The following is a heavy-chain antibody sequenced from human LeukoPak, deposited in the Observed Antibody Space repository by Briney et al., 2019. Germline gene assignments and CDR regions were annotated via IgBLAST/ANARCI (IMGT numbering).Heavy chain of an antibody. Sequence: SETLSLTCAVYGGSFSGYYWSWIRQPPGKGLEWIGGINHSGSTNYNPSLKSRVTISVDTSKNQFSLKLSSVTAADTAVYYCARLWGYCSSTSCYWRNAFDYWGQGTLVTVSS. J-gene: IGHJ4*02. CDR3: ARLWGYCSSTSCYWRNAFDY. CDR2: INHSGST. CDR1: GGSFSGYY. D-gene: IGHD2-2*01. V-gene: IGHV4-34*01.